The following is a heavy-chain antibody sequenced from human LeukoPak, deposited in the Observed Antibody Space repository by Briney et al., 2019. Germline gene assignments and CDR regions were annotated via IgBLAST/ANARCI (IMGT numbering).Heavy chain of an antibody. V-gene: IGHV1-8*03. CDR3: ARDGRGSRSSWFVP. CDR2: MNPKSGDT. J-gene: IGHJ5*02. Sequence: GASVKVSCKASGYSFTNYDINWVRQATGQGLEWMGWMNPKSGDTGYSQKFQGRVFITRDTSINTAYMELSSLGSDDTAVYYCARDGRGSRSSWFVPWGQGTLVIVSS. D-gene: IGHD3-10*01. CDR1: GYSFTNYD.